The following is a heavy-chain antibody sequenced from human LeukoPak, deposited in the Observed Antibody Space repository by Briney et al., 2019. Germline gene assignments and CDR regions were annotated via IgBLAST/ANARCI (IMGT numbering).Heavy chain of an antibody. Sequence: GGSLRLSCAASGFTFSSYAMSWVRQAPGKGLEWVSVIYSGGSTYYADSVKGRFTISRDNSKNTLYLQMNSLRAEDTAEYYCARDALEEGFDPWGQGTLVTVSS. D-gene: IGHD1-1*01. CDR2: IYSGGST. CDR3: ARDALEEGFDP. V-gene: IGHV3-53*01. CDR1: GFTFSSYA. J-gene: IGHJ5*02.